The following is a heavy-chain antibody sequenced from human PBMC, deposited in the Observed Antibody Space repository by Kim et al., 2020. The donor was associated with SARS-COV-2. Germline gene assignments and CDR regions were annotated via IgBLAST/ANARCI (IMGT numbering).Heavy chain of an antibody. Sequence: YAQKFQGRVTMTRDTSTSTGYMELSSLRSEDTAVYYCARDRAGTTILADYWGQGTLVTVSS. J-gene: IGHJ4*02. V-gene: IGHV1-46*01. CDR3: ARDRAGTTILADY. D-gene: IGHD1-7*01.